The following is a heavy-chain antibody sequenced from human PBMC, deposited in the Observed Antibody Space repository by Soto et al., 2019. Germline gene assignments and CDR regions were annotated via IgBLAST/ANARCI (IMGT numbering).Heavy chain of an antibody. J-gene: IGHJ4*02. CDR2: IYHSGST. CDR3: AHRPIVGAAI. Sequence: QVQLQESGPGLVKPSGTLSLTCGVFGGSISNSNWWTWVRQPPGKGLEWIGEIYHSGSTNYNSSLMSRVTISLDKPNNQFSLKLSYVTAADTAVYCCAHRPIVGAAIWGQGTLVTVSS. CDR1: GGSISNSNW. V-gene: IGHV4-4*01. D-gene: IGHD1-26*01.